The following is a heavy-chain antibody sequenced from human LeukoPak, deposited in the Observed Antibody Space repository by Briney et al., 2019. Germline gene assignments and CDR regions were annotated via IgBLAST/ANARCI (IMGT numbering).Heavy chain of an antibody. CDR2: ISSSSSHI. V-gene: IGHV3-21*05. CDR1: EFTFSGYS. J-gene: IGHJ6*04. Sequence: PGGSLRLSCAASEFTFSGYSINWVRQAPGKGLEWVSYISSSSSHIYYADSVKGRFTISRDNAKNSLYLQMNSLRAEDTAVYYCAELGITMIGGVWGKGTTVTISS. D-gene: IGHD3-10*02. CDR3: AELGITMIGGV.